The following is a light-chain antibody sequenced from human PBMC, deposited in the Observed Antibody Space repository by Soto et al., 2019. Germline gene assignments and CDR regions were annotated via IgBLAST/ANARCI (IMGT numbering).Light chain of an antibody. Sequence: DSVLTQSPGTLSLSPGQRATLSCRASQSVSSSYLAWYQQNPGQAPRLLSYGASSRATGIPDRFSGSEYGTDFTLSISRPEPEDFAVYYCQQYGSSPITFGGGTKVEIK. J-gene: IGKJ4*01. V-gene: IGKV3-20*01. CDR3: QQYGSSPIT. CDR1: QSVSSSY. CDR2: GAS.